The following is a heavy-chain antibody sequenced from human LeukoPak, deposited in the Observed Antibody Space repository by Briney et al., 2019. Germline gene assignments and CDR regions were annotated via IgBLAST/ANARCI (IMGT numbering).Heavy chain of an antibody. CDR2: INHYGST. V-gene: IGHV4-34*01. D-gene: IGHD6-19*01. CDR1: GESLSNYY. CDR3: ARDSNGWPFHDY. J-gene: IGHJ4*02. Sequence: PSETLSLTCAVYGESLSNYYWSWIRQPPGKGLEWIGEINHYGSTNYNPSLKSRITISVDTSKNQFSLKLSSVTAADTAVYYCARDSNGWPFHDYWGQGILVTVSS.